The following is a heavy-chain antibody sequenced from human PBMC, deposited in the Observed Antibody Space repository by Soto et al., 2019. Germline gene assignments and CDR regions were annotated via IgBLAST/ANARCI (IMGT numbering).Heavy chain of an antibody. CDR3: AKAGLTAMVDY. CDR2: VWFDGSDK. Sequence: ESGGGVVQPGRSLRLSCAASGFTFSTYGMHWVRQAPGKGLEWVALVWFDGSDKYSSDSVKGRFTISRDNSKNTLYLQMNSLRAEDTAVYYCAKAGLTAMVDYWGQGTLVTVSS. D-gene: IGHD5-18*01. V-gene: IGHV3-33*06. J-gene: IGHJ4*02. CDR1: GFTFSTYG.